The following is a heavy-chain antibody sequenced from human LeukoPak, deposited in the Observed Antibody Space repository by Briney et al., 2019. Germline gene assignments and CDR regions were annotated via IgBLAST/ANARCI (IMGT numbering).Heavy chain of an antibody. D-gene: IGHD1-26*01. V-gene: IGHV3-11*03. CDR2: ISSSSSYT. CDR1: GFTFSDYY. J-gene: IGHJ4*02. CDR3: ARQAPSLVDYFDS. Sequence: GGSLRLSCAASGFTFSDYYMSWIRQAPGKGLEWVSYISSSSSYTNYADSVKGRFTISRDNAKNSLYLQMNSLRAEDTAVYYCARQAPSLVDYFDSWGQGTLVTVSS.